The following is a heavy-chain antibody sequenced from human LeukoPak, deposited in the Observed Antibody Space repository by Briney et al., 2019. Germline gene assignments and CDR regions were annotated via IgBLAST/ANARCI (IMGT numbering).Heavy chain of an antibody. J-gene: IGHJ5*02. V-gene: IGHV3-21*01. CDR2: ISSSSSYI. D-gene: IGHD3-3*01. Sequence: GGSLRLSCAASGFTFSSYAMSWVRQAPGKGLEWVSSISSSSSYIYYADSVTGRFTISRDNAKNSLYMQMTSMRAEDTAVYYCARDGAPYYDFWSGQNWFDPWGQGTLVTVSS. CDR3: ARDGAPYYDFWSGQNWFDP. CDR1: GFTFSSYA.